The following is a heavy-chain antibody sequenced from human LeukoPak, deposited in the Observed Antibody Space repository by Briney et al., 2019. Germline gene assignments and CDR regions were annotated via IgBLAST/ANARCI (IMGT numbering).Heavy chain of an antibody. CDR2: ISSSSSYI. CDR1: GFTFSSYS. CDR3: AKTPDGELLMTYFDY. D-gene: IGHD1-26*01. Sequence: GGSLRLSCAASGFTFSSYSMNWVRQAPGKGLEWVSSISSSSSYIYYADSAKGRFTISRDNAKNSLYLQMNSLRAEDTAVYYCAKTPDGELLMTYFDYWGQGTLVTVSS. V-gene: IGHV3-21*01. J-gene: IGHJ4*02.